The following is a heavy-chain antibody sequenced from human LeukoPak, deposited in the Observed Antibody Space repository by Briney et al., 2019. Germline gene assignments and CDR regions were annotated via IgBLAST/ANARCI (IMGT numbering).Heavy chain of an antibody. D-gene: IGHD3-10*01. CDR3: ARENSGSGTFDY. J-gene: IGHJ4*02. Sequence: ASVKVSCEVSEYTFNGYYIHWVRQAPGKGLEYMGWINADSGDTKCAQRLRGRVTMTRDTSINTAYMELSSLTSDDTAVYYCARENSGSGTFDYWGQGTLVTVPS. CDR1: EYTFNGYY. V-gene: IGHV1-2*02. CDR2: INADSGDT.